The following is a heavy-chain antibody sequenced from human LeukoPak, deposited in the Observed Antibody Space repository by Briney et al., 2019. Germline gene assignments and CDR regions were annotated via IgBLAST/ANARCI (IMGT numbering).Heavy chain of an antibody. CDR1: GYSISSSSYY. Sequence: SETLSLTCAVPGYSISSSSYYWGWIRQPPGKGLEWIGSIYYSGSTYYNPSLKSRVTISVDTSKNQFSLKLSSVTAADTAVYYCARQYDYYDSSGYYYGGAPGRPRKGRWFDPWGQGTLVTVSS. CDR3: ARQYDYYDSSGYYYGGAPGRPRKGRWFDP. CDR2: IYYSGST. V-gene: IGHV4-39*01. J-gene: IGHJ5*02. D-gene: IGHD3-22*01.